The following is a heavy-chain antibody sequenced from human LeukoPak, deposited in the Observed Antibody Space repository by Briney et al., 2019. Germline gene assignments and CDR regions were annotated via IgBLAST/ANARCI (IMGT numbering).Heavy chain of an antibody. V-gene: IGHV4-39*01. CDR2: IYYSGST. CDR1: GGSISSSSYY. J-gene: IGHJ4*02. Sequence: SETLSLTCTGSGGSISSSSYYWGWIRQPPGKGLEWIGSIYYSGSTYYNPSLKSRVTISVDTSKNQFSPKLSSVAAADTAVYYCARRLAVAVLDYWGQGTLVTVSS. CDR3: ARRLAVAVLDY. D-gene: IGHD6-19*01.